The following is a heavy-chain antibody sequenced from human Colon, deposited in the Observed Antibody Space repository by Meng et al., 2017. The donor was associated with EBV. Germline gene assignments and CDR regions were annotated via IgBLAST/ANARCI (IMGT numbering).Heavy chain of an antibody. Sequence: LHEWTSGPGPPSQALSLTCAVSGHSSSIVHYSWSWIRQPPGQGLEWIGYIYHGGTTYNTSLKSRVTISVDNSKNQFSLRLTSVTAADTAVYYCARGPYCGGDCYWFDPWGQGTLVTVSS. D-gene: IGHD2-21*02. CDR2: IYHGGTT. CDR3: ARGPYCGGDCYWFDP. CDR1: GHSSSIVHYS. J-gene: IGHJ5*02. V-gene: IGHV4-30-2*01.